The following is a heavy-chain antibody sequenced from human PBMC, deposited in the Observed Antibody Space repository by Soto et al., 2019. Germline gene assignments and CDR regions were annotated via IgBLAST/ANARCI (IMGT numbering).Heavy chain of an antibody. CDR1: GFGFSTYA. Sequence: EVQLLESGGNLVQPGGSLRLSCAASGFGFSTYALTWVRQAPGKGLEWVSGISASGATTYYADSVKGRFTISRDNSKNTVFLQMTSLRAEDTALYYCAKWTDTVIEAALAWGAFDIWGQGTMVTVSS. V-gene: IGHV3-23*01. D-gene: IGHD2-15*01. CDR2: ISASGATT. CDR3: AKWTDTVIEAALAWGAFDI. J-gene: IGHJ3*02.